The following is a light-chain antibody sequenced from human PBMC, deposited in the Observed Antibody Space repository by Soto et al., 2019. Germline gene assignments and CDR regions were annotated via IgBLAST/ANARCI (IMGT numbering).Light chain of an antibody. J-gene: IGKJ4*01. Sequence: AIRMTQSPSSFSASTGDRVTITCQASQGISSYLAWYQQKPGKAPKLLIYAASTLQSGVPSRFSGSGSGTDSTLTISCLQSEDFATYYCQQYYSYPLTFGGGTKVEIK. CDR3: QQYYSYPLT. CDR1: QGISSY. V-gene: IGKV1-8*01. CDR2: AAS.